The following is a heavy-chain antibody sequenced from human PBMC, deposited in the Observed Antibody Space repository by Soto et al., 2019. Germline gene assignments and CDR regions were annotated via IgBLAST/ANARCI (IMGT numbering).Heavy chain of an antibody. Sequence: GGSLRLSCAASGFTFSSYAMHWVRQAPGKGLEWVAVISYDGSNKYYADSVKGRFTISRDNSKNTLYLQMNSLRAEDTAVYYGARDPAENIVVVPAAPYYYYYGMDVWGQGTTVTVSS. CDR2: ISYDGSNK. J-gene: IGHJ6*02. CDR3: ARDPAENIVVVPAAPYYYYYGMDV. V-gene: IGHV3-30-3*01. CDR1: GFTFSSYA. D-gene: IGHD2-2*01.